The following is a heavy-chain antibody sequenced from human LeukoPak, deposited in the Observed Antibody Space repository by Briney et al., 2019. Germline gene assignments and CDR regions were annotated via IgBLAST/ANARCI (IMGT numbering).Heavy chain of an antibody. CDR3: ARDQRSGYSGYDYYYYYYMDV. D-gene: IGHD5-12*01. CDR2: IYYSGRT. J-gene: IGHJ6*03. CDR1: GGSINSYY. V-gene: IGHV4-59*12. Sequence: SETLSLTCTVSGGSINSYYWSWIRQPPGNGLEWIGYIYYSGRTNYNPSLKSRVTISVNTSKNQFSLKLTSVTAADTAVYYCARDQRSGYSGYDYYYYYYMDVWGKGTTVTVSS.